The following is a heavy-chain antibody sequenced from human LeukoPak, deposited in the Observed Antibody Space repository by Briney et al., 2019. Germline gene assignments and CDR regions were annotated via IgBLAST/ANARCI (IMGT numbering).Heavy chain of an antibody. Sequence: PSETLSLTCTVSGGSISRSSHFWGWIRQPPGKGLEWIGSMYQSGTTHYNLTLKSRVTISLDTSQNQFSLNLTSVTAADTAVYYCARGPFDWLHSKPFDYWGQGTLVTVSS. D-gene: IGHD3-9*01. V-gene: IGHV4-39*07. CDR1: GGSISRSSHF. CDR3: ARGPFDWLHSKPFDY. J-gene: IGHJ4*02. CDR2: MYQSGTT.